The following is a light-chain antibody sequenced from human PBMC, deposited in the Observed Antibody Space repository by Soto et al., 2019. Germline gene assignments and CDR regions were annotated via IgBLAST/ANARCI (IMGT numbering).Light chain of an antibody. CDR2: GAS. Sequence: ETVLTQSPGTLSLSPGERATLSCRASQSVSSSYLAWYQQKPGQAPRLLIYGASSRATGIPDRFSGSGSGIEFTLTISRLEPEDFAVYYCQQYGSSPRSFGPGTKVDIK. V-gene: IGKV3-20*01. CDR3: QQYGSSPRS. CDR1: QSVSSSY. J-gene: IGKJ3*01.